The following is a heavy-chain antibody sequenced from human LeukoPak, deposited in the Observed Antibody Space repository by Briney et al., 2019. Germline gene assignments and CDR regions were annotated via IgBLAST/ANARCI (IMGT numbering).Heavy chain of an antibody. J-gene: IGHJ5*02. D-gene: IGHD3-22*01. CDR2: MNPNSGNT. CDR1: GYTFTSYD. Sequence: ASVTVSCKASGYTFTSYDINWVRQATGQGLEWMGWMNPNSGNTGYAQKFQGRVTMTRNTSISTAYMELSSLRSEDTAVYYCARGDSSDNWFDPWGQGTLVTVSS. V-gene: IGHV1-8*01. CDR3: ARGDSSDNWFDP.